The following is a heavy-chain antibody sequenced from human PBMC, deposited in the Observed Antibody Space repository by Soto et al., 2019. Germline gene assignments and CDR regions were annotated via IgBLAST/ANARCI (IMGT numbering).Heavy chain of an antibody. CDR1: GGSVSSATDY. J-gene: IGHJ5*02. CDR3: ARQSSYDSAHYHYWFGP. CDR2: TEYSGHT. D-gene: IGHD3-22*01. Sequence: QVQLQESGPGLVKPSETLSLTGTVSGGSVSSATDYWTWIRQPPGKGLEWIGYTEYSGHTYRNPSLMSRFTISIDTSKNQFSLTLSSVTASDTAVYSCARQSSYDSAHYHYWFGPWGRGILVTVSS. V-gene: IGHV4-61*01.